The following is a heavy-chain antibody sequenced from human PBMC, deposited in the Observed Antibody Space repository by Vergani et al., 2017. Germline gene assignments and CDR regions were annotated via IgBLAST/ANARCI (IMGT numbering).Heavy chain of an antibody. Sequence: EVQLLESGGSLKQPGGSVRLSCAASGFTFSTYAMHWVRQAPGKGLEWVSRIKSDGSITNYADFVRGRFTISRDNARNTLFLQLNDLRAEDTAVYYCAREPAERPAGFDYWGQGTLVTVSS. CDR1: GFTFSTYA. J-gene: IGHJ4*02. CDR3: AREPAERPAGFDY. V-gene: IGHV3-74*01. D-gene: IGHD1-14*01. CDR2: IKSDGSIT.